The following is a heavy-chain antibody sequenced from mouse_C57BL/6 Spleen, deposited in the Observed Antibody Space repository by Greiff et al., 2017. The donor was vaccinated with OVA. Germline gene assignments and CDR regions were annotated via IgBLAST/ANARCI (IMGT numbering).Heavy chain of an antibody. CDR2: IYPGNSDT. D-gene: IGHD1-1*01. CDR3: TTVTTVVAYYFDY. J-gene: IGHJ2*01. CDR1: GYTFTSYW. V-gene: IGHV1-5*01. Sequence: VQLQQSGTVLARPGASVKMSCKTSGYTFTSYWMHWVKQRPGQGLEWIGAIYPGNSDTSYNQKFKGKAKLTAVTSASTAYMELSSLTNEDSAVYYCTTVTTVVAYYFDYWGQGTTLTVSS.